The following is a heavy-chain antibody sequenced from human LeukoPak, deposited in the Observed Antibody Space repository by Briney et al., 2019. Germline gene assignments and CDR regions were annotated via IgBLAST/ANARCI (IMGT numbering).Heavy chain of an antibody. CDR1: GGSINTFNRY. Sequence: SETLSLTCTVSGGSINTFNRYWGWIRQPPGKGLEWIGSIYYSGNTYYDASLKSRVAMSVDTSKNQFSLKVRSVTAADTAVYFCARLDWGSRGSGSFDIWGQGTLVIVSS. CDR2: IYYSGNT. CDR3: ARLDWGSRGSGSFDI. J-gene: IGHJ4*02. D-gene: IGHD7-27*01. V-gene: IGHV4-39*01.